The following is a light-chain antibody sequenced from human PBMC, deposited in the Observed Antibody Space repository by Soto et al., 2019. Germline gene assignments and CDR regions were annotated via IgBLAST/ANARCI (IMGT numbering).Light chain of an antibody. CDR2: DAS. CDR3: QQRSNWPPMYT. J-gene: IGKJ2*01. CDR1: QSVSSY. V-gene: IGKV3-11*01. Sequence: EIVLPQSPATLSLSPGERATLSCRASQSVSSYLAWYQQKPGQAPRILIYDASNRATGIPARFSGSGSGTDFTLTISSLEPEDFAVYYCQQRSNWPPMYTFGQGTKLEIK.